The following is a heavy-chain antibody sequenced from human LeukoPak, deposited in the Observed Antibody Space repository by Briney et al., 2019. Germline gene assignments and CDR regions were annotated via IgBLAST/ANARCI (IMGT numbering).Heavy chain of an antibody. CDR2: ISYDGSNK. Sequence: GGSLRLSCAASGFTFSSYGMHWVRQAPGKGLEWMAVISYDGSNKYYADSVKGRFTISRDNSKNTLYLQMNSLRAEDTAVYYCATTPYGSIWGQGTMVTVSS. V-gene: IGHV3-30*03. J-gene: IGHJ3*02. D-gene: IGHD3-10*01. CDR1: GFTFSSYG. CDR3: ATTPYGSI.